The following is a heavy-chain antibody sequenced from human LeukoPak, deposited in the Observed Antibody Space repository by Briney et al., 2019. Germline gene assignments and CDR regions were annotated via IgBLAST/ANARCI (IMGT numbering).Heavy chain of an antibody. V-gene: IGHV4-31*03. J-gene: IGHJ4*02. CDR3: ARGAPYYFDY. Sequence: SQTLSLTCTGSSGPISSGGYYWSWIRQHPGKGLEWIGYIYYSGSTYYNPSLKSRVTMSVDSSKNQFSLKLSSVTAADTAVYYCARGAPYYFDYWGQGTLVTVSS. CDR2: IYYSGST. CDR1: SGPISSGGYY.